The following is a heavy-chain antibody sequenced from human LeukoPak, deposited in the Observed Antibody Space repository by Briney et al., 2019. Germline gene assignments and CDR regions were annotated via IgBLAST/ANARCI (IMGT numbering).Heavy chain of an antibody. Sequence: GGSLRLSCAASGFTFSSYAMSWVRQAPGKGLEWASAISGSGGSTYYADSVKGRFTISRDNSKNTLYLQMNSLRAEDTAVYYCAKSTDSSGWYGGFDPWGQGTLVTVSS. CDR2: ISGSGGST. D-gene: IGHD6-19*01. CDR1: GFTFSSYA. J-gene: IGHJ5*02. CDR3: AKSTDSSGWYGGFDP. V-gene: IGHV3-23*01.